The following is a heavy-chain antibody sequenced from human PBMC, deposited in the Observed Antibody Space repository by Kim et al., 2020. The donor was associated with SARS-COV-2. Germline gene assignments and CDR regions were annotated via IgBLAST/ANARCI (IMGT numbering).Heavy chain of an antibody. CDR3: ARGRVGGSGYSYGPFDY. D-gene: IGHD5-18*01. Sequence: SETLSLTCAVSGGSISSSNWWSWVRQPPGKGLEWIGEIYHSGSTNYNPSLKSRVTISVDKSKNQFSLKLSSVTAADTAVYYCARGRVGGSGYSYGPFDYWGQGTLVTVSS. J-gene: IGHJ4*02. V-gene: IGHV4-4*02. CDR1: GGSISSSNW. CDR2: IYHSGST.